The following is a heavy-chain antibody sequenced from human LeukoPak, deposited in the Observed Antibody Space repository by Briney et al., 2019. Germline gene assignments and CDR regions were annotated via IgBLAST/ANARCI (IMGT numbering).Heavy chain of an antibody. Sequence: GRSLRLSCAASGFTFSSYAMHWVRQAPGKGLEWVAVISYDGSNKYYADSVKGRFTISRDNSKNTLYLQMNSLRAEDTAVYYCARGKGRWLQSVDYWGQGTLVTVSS. J-gene: IGHJ4*02. CDR1: GFTFSSYA. V-gene: IGHV3-30-3*01. CDR2: ISYDGSNK. CDR3: ARGKGRWLQSVDY. D-gene: IGHD5-24*01.